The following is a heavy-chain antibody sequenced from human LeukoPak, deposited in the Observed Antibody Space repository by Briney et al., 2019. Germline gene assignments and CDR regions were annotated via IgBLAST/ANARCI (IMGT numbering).Heavy chain of an antibody. V-gene: IGHV1-2*02. Sequence: GASVKVSCKASGYTFTGYYMHWVREAPGQGLEWMGWINPNSGGTNYAQKFQGRVTMTRDTSISTAYMELSRLRSDDTAVCYCARKLVGATSGYDYWGQGTLVTVSS. CDR3: ARKLVGATSGYDY. J-gene: IGHJ4*02. CDR1: GYTFTGYY. CDR2: INPNSGGT. D-gene: IGHD1-26*01.